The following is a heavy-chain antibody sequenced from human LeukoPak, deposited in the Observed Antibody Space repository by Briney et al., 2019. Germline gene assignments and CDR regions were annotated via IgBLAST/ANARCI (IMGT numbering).Heavy chain of an antibody. Sequence: GGSLRLSCAASGFTFSSYEMNWVRQAPGKGLEWVSYISSSGSTIYYADSVKGRFTISRDNAKNSLYLQMNSLRAEDTAVYYCARDRIYDYVWGSYRNDAFDIWGQGTMATVSS. CDR2: ISSSGSTI. CDR1: GFTFSSYE. V-gene: IGHV3-48*03. D-gene: IGHD3-16*02. J-gene: IGHJ3*02. CDR3: ARDRIYDYVWGSYRNDAFDI.